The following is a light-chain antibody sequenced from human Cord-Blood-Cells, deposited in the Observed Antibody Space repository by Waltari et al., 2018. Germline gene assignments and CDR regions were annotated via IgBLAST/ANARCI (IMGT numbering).Light chain of an antibody. CDR3: SSYTSSSTFGV. Sequence: QSALTQPASVSGSPGQSITISCTGTSSDVGGYNYVSWYQQHPGKAPKLMIYDVSKRAAGVSTRFSGSKSGNTASLTISGLQAEDEADYYCSSYTSSSTFGVFGGGTKLTVL. CDR1: SSDVGGYNY. V-gene: IGLV2-14*01. J-gene: IGLJ3*02. CDR2: DVS.